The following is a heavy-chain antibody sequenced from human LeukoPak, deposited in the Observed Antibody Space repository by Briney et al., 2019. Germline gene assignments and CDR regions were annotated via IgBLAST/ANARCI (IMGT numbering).Heavy chain of an antibody. CDR1: GFTFSSYE. V-gene: IGHV3-66*01. Sequence: GGSLRLSCAASGFTFSSYEMNWVRQAPGKGLEWVSVIYSAANTYYADSVKGRFTISRDNSKNTLYLQMNSLRAEDTAVYYCARDRGGGHMDVWGKGTTVTISS. J-gene: IGHJ6*03. CDR2: IYSAANT. D-gene: IGHD2-15*01. CDR3: ARDRGGGHMDV.